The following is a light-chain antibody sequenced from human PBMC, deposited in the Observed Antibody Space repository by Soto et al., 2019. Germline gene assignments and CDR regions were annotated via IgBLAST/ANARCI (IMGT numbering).Light chain of an antibody. J-gene: IGKJ2*02. CDR1: QSIISY. V-gene: IGKV1-39*01. CDR3: QQTYSGPRT. Sequence: DIQMTQSPSSLSASVGDRVTITCRSSQSIISYLNWYQQKPGKAPQLLIYIASTLQSGVPARFIGGRSGTDFTLTISSLQPEDSAIYYCQQTYSGPRTFGQGTKPEIK. CDR2: IAS.